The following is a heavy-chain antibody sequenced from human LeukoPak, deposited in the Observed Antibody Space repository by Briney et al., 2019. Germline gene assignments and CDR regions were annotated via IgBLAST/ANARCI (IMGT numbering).Heavy chain of an antibody. CDR2: IIPILGIA. V-gene: IGHV1-69*04. CDR3: ARDIVDTAMVDYFDY. D-gene: IGHD5-18*01. CDR1: GGTFSSYA. J-gene: IGHJ4*02. Sequence: SLKVSCKASGGTFSSYAISWVRQAPGQGLEWMGRIIPILGIANYAQKFQGRVTITADKSTSTAYMELSRLRSEYTAVYYCARDIVDTAMVDYFDYWGQGTLVTVSS.